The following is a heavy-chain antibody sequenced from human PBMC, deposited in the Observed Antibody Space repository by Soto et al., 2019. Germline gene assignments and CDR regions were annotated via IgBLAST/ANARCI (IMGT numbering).Heavy chain of an antibody. V-gene: IGHV4-59*01. CDR1: GGSISSYY. D-gene: IGHD6-6*01. J-gene: IGHJ5*02. CDR2: IYYSGST. CDR3: ARLPIAARPWFDP. Sequence: PSETLSLTCTVSGGSISSYYWSWIRRPPGKGLEWIGYIYYSGSTNYNPSLKSRVTISVDTSKNQFSLKLSSVTAADTAVYYCARLPIAARPWFDPWGQGTLVTVSS.